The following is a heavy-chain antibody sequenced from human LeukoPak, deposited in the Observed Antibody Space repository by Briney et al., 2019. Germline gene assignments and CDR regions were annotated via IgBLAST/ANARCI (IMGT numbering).Heavy chain of an antibody. CDR2: INPSGGST. Sequence: ASVKVSCKASGYTFTSYYMHWVRQAPGQGLEWMGIINPSGGSTSYAQKFQGRVTMTRDTSTSTVYMELSSLRSEDTAVYYCARGGAQIIREKRFDYWGQGTLVTVSS. CDR1: GYTFTSYY. J-gene: IGHJ4*02. CDR3: ARGGAQIIREKRFDY. V-gene: IGHV1-46*01. D-gene: IGHD3-10*01.